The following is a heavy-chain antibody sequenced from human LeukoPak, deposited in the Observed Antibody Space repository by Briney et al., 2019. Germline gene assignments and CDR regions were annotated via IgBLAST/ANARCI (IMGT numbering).Heavy chain of an antibody. Sequence: GGSLRLSCAASGFTFSTPGMNWVRQAPGKGLEWVSSISSSSNYIYYADSVKGRFTISRDNAKNSLYLQMNSLRAEDTAVYYCAKVPPRYSGYVSWFDPWGQGTLVTVSS. D-gene: IGHD5-12*01. CDR2: ISSSSNYI. V-gene: IGHV3-21*01. CDR3: AKVPPRYSGYVSWFDP. J-gene: IGHJ5*02. CDR1: GFTFSTPG.